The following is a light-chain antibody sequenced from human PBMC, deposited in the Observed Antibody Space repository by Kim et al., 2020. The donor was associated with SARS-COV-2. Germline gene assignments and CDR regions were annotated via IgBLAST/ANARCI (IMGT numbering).Light chain of an antibody. CDR1: QSVSNS. J-gene: IGKJ4*01. V-gene: IGKV3-11*01. CDR2: GSF. Sequence: LAPGERATQSCRASQSVSNSLAWYQQKPGQAPRLLIYGSFYRATGIPARFSGSGSGTDFTLTISSLEPDDFAVYYCQQRSNWPLTFGGGTKVDIK. CDR3: QQRSNWPLT.